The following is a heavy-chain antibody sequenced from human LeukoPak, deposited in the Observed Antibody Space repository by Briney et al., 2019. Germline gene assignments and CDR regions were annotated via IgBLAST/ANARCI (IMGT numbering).Heavy chain of an antibody. V-gene: IGHV3-23*01. D-gene: IGHD6-19*01. CDR3: AKDRCGWYDAFYI. J-gene: IGHJ3*02. CDR2: ISGIVGST. Sequence: GGSLRLSCAASGFTFRSYAMRGVREAPGKGGERGSGISGIVGSTHYAASLNARFTISRANSKITLYLQLITLRPDDTAVYYCAKDRCGWYDAFYICCPGTMVTVSS. CDR1: GFTFRSYA.